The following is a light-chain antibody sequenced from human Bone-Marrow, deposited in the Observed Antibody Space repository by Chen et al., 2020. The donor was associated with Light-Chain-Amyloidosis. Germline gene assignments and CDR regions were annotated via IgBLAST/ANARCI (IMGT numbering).Light chain of an antibody. CDR2: RDT. V-gene: IGLV3-25*03. J-gene: IGLJ2*01. CDR3: QSADSSGTYEVI. CDR1: DLPTKY. Sequence: SYQLTPPPSVSVSLGQTPRITCSGDDLPTKYAYWYQQKPGQAPVLVIHRDTERPSGIPERFSGSSSGTTATLTISGVQAEDEADYHCQSADSSGTYEVIFGGGTKLTVL.